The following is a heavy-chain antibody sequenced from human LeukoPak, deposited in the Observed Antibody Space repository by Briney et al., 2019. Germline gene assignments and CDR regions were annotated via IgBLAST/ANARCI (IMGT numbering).Heavy chain of an antibody. Sequence: GGSLRLSCAASGCTSSNAWMSCVRQAPGKGLEWVSLIYSGGSTYYADSVKGRFTISRDNFKNTVYLQMNSLRAEDTAVYYCARDGRIDGGNYYYGMDVWGQGTTVTVSS. V-gene: IGHV3-53*01. CDR3: ARDGRIDGGNYYYGMDV. J-gene: IGHJ6*02. CDR2: IYSGGST. CDR1: GCTSSNAW. D-gene: IGHD4-23*01.